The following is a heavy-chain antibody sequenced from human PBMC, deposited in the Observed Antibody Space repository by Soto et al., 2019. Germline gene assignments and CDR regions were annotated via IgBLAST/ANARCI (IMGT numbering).Heavy chain of an antibody. CDR2: ISYDGSNK. J-gene: IGHJ6*02. CDR3: ARGRDDFYYYAMDV. Sequence: PGGSLRLSCAASGFTFSSYGMHWVRQAPGKGLEWVAVISYDGSNKYYADSVKGRFTISRDKSTDTAYMELSSLRSEDTAVYFCARGRDDFYYYAMDVWGQGTTVTVSS. V-gene: IGHV3-30*03. CDR1: GFTFSSYG.